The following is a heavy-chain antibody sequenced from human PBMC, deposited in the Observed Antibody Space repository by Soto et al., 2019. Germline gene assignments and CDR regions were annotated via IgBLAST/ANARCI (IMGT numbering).Heavy chain of an antibody. CDR2: IYPGDSDT. D-gene: IGHD3-3*01. CDR3: ARRDDFDYYGMDV. CDR1: GYSFTSYW. V-gene: IGHV5-51*01. Sequence: PGESLKISCQGSGYSFTSYWIGWVRQMPGKGLEWMGIIYPGDSDTRYSPSFQGQVTISADKSITTAYLQWSSLKASDTAMYFCARRDDFDYYGMDVWGQGTTVTAP. J-gene: IGHJ6*02.